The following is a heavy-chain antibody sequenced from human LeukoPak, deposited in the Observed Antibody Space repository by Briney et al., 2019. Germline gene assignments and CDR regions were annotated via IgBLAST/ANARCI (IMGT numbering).Heavy chain of an antibody. J-gene: IGHJ5*02. V-gene: IGHV4-34*01. CDR3: VRGLLRTNGRNWCDL. Sequence: SESLSLTCPVYGGSFSGYYWSWIRQPPGKGLEWIGEINHSGSTNYNPSLKSRVTLSVDTSKNQLSLKLSSVCAADTPVYDCVRGLLRTNGRNWCDLGAQGTLVSVSS. CDR1: GGSFSGYY. CDR2: INHSGST. D-gene: IGHD3-16*01.